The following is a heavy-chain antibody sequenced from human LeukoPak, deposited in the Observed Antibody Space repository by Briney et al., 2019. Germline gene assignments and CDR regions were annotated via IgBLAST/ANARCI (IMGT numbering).Heavy chain of an antibody. D-gene: IGHD4-17*01. CDR2: INSDGSST. Sequence: GGSLRLSCAASGFTFSSYWMHWVRQAPGKGLVWVSRINSDGSSTSYADSVKGRFTISRDNSKNTLYLQMNSLRAEDTAVYYCAKGETVTTVEYYYYGMDVWGQGTTVTVSS. V-gene: IGHV3-74*01. CDR3: AKGETVTTVEYYYYGMDV. J-gene: IGHJ6*02. CDR1: GFTFSSYW.